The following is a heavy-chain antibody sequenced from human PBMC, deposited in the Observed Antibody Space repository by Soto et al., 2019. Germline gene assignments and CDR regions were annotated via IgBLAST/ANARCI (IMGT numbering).Heavy chain of an antibody. J-gene: IGHJ4*02. Sequence: LNISGQGSGYSFTSYWIGWVRQRPGKGLEWMGRINPSDSYTTYSPSFQGHVTISTDKSFSTAYLQWSGLKASDTAMYYCARLGYCTGTSCYTFDSWGQGTLVTVSS. CDR2: INPSDSYT. V-gene: IGHV5-10-1*01. D-gene: IGHD2-2*02. CDR3: ARLGYCTGTSCYTFDS. CDR1: GYSFTSYW.